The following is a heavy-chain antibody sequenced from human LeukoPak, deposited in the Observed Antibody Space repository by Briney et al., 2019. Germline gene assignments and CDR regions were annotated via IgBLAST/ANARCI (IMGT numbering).Heavy chain of an antibody. CDR3: ARTGLSFDY. Sequence: SETLSLTCAVYGGSFSGYYWSWIRQPPGKGLEWIGEVNHSGSTNYNPSLESRVTISVDTSKNQFSLKLSSVTAADTAVYYCARTGLSFDYWGQGTLVTVSS. CDR1: GGSFSGYY. CDR2: VNHSGST. J-gene: IGHJ4*02. V-gene: IGHV4-34*01.